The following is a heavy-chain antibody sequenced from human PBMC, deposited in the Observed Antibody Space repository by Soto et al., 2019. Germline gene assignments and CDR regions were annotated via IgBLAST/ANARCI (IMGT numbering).Heavy chain of an antibody. Sequence: QVQLVQSGAEVKKPGSSVKVSCKASGGSLSSHAINWVRQAPGQGLEWMGKIIPIFPTPNYAQKFQGRLTSTADDSPSTAYMQLSSMRSEKTDVYYCARAAGLPNAFDIWGQGTMVTVSS. CDR2: IIPIFPTP. D-gene: IGHD2-21*02. J-gene: IGHJ3*02. CDR1: GGSLSSHA. CDR3: ARAAGLPNAFDI. V-gene: IGHV1-69*18.